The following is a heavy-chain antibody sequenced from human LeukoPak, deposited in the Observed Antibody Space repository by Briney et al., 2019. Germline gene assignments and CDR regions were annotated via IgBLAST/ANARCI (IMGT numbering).Heavy chain of an antibody. J-gene: IGHJ4*02. CDR1: GFTFYIYT. Sequence: GGSLRLSCAASGFTFYIYTMTWVRQAPGEGLEWVSIICDNGDYTYYADSVKGRFTISRDNSKNTVYLQMNSLRAEDTAIYYCAKSRGIYDSSGWRTFDYWGQGTLVTVSS. V-gene: IGHV3-23*01. CDR2: ICDNGDYT. CDR3: AKSRGIYDSSGWRTFDY. D-gene: IGHD6-19*01.